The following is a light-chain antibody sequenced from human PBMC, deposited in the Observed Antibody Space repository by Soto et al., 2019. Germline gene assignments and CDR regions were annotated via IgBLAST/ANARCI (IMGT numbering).Light chain of an antibody. Sequence: QSVLTQPASVSGSPGQSITISCTGTSNDVGAYNYVSWYQQHLGEAPKLMIYEVSNRPSGISNRFSGSKSANTASLTISGLQAEDGADYYCSSYTTNSTYVFGTGTKV. J-gene: IGLJ1*01. CDR2: EVS. V-gene: IGLV2-14*01. CDR1: SNDVGAYNY. CDR3: SSYTTNSTYV.